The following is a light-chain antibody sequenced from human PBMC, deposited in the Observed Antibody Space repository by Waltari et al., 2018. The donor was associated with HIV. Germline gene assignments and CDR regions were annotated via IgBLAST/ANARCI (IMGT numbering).Light chain of an antibody. V-gene: IGLV2-18*02. CDR2: NVN. CDR3: CSYRRTATRGV. CDR1: SSDVGSYDY. J-gene: IGLJ3*02. Sequence: QSALIQPPSVSGSPGQSVTISCTGTSSDVGSYDYVSWYQQHPGTVPKYLIKNVNTQPSGVPDRFSGSKSGSKASMTFSGLQAEGEADYYCCSYRRTATRGVFDGGTKLTVL.